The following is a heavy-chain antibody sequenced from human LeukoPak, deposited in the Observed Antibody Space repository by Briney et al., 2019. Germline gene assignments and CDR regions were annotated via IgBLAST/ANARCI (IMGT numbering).Heavy chain of an antibody. CDR1: GYTFTSYG. CDR3: ARGHIVVVPAGPDTGRYYMDV. CDR2: ISAYNGNT. Sequence: GASVKVSCKASGYTFTSYGISWVRQAPGQGLEWMGWISAYNGNTNYAQKLQGRVTMTTDTSTSTAYMELRSLRSDDTAVYYCARGHIVVVPAGPDTGRYYMDVWGKGTTVTVSS. V-gene: IGHV1-18*01. J-gene: IGHJ6*03. D-gene: IGHD2-2*01.